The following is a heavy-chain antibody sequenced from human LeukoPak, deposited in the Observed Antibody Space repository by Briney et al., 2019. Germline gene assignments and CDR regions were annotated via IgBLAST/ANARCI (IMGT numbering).Heavy chain of an antibody. D-gene: IGHD2-15*01. V-gene: IGHV3-30*04. CDR2: ISYDGSHK. Sequence: GGSLRLSCAASGFTFSSYAIHCDRQAPGKGLEWAAVISYDGSHKNYADSVKGRFTISRDNSRNTLYLQMNSLKAEDTAVYYCAREVASTGGGFGPWGQGTLVTVSS. CDR3: AREVASTGGGFGP. J-gene: IGHJ5*02. CDR1: GFTFSSYA.